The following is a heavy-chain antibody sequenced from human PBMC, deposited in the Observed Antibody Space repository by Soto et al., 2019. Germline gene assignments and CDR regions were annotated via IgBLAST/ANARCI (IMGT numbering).Heavy chain of an antibody. D-gene: IGHD2-2*01. CDR1: GFTFSSYW. CDR3: ITLGYCSSTSCYPHYYYYYGMDV. CDR2: IKSKTDGGTT. V-gene: IGHV3-15*07. Sequence: GGSLRLSCAASGFTFSSYWMNWVRQAPGKGLEWVGRIKSKTDGGTTDYAAPVKGRFTISRDDSKNTLYLQMNSLKTEDTAVYYCITLGYCSSTSCYPHYYYYYGMDVWGQGTTVTVSS. J-gene: IGHJ6*02.